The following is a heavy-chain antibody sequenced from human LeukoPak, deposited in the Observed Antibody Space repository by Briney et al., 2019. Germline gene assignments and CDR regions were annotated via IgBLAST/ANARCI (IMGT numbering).Heavy chain of an antibody. J-gene: IGHJ4*02. Sequence: HGASVKVSCKASGYTFTSYYMHWVRQAPGQGLEWMGIINPRGGSTSYAQKFQGRVTMTRDTSTSTVYMELSSLRSEDTAVYYCARENTAMAVDYWGQGTLVTVSS. V-gene: IGHV1-46*01. D-gene: IGHD5-18*01. CDR3: ARENTAMAVDY. CDR2: INPRGGST. CDR1: GYTFTSYY.